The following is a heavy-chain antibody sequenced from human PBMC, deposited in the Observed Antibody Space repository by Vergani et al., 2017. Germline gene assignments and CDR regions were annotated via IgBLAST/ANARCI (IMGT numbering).Heavy chain of an antibody. CDR2: IIPIFGTA. J-gene: IGHJ6*03. D-gene: IGHD1-26*01. Sequence: QVQLVQSGAEVKKPGSSVKVSCKASGGTFSSYAISWVRQAPGQGLEWMGGIIPIFGTANYAQKFQGRVTITADESTSTAYMALGSLRSEDTAVYYCARERWELLVQAGHANRGAVMDVWAMGPRSPSP. CDR1: GGTFSSYA. CDR3: ARERWELLVQAGHANRGAVMDV. V-gene: IGHV1-69*01.